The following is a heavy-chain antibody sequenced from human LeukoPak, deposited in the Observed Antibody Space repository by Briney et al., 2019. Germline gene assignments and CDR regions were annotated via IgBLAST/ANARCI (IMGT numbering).Heavy chain of an antibody. CDR1: GFIFSNYG. Sequence: GGSLRLSCAASGFIFSNYGIHWVRQAPGKGLEWVAVISYDGSNKYYADSVKGRFTISRDNSKSTLYLQMNSLRAEDTAVYYCASEIIFGSFDYWGQGTLVTVSS. V-gene: IGHV3-30*03. J-gene: IGHJ4*02. D-gene: IGHD3-3*01. CDR2: ISYDGSNK. CDR3: ASEIIFGSFDY.